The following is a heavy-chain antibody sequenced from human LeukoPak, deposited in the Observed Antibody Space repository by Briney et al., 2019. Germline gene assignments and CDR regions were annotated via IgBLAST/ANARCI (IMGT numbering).Heavy chain of an antibody. CDR3: ARDLGGIAVAGYFDY. D-gene: IGHD6-19*01. CDR2: IYYSGST. J-gene: IGHJ4*02. V-gene: IGHV4-61*01. CDR1: GYSISSGYY. Sequence: PSETLSLTCAVSGYSISSGYYWGWIRQPPGKGLEWIGFIYYSGSTNYNPSLKSRVTISVDTSKNQFSLKLSSVTAADTAVYYCARDLGGIAVAGYFDYWGQGTLVTVSS.